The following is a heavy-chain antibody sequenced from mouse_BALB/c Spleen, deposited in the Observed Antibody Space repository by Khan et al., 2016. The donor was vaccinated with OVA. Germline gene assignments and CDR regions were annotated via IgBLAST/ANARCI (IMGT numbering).Heavy chain of an antibody. CDR2: ISYSGST. J-gene: IGHJ2*01. Sequence: EVQLQQSGPGLVKPSQSLSLTCTVTGYSITSGYGWNWIRQFPGNKLDWMGYISYSGSTNYNPSLKSRISITRDTSKNQFFLQLNSVTTEDTATYYCARTARIKYWGQGTTLTVAS. CDR3: ARTARIKY. D-gene: IGHD1-2*01. V-gene: IGHV3-2*02. CDR1: GYSITSGYG.